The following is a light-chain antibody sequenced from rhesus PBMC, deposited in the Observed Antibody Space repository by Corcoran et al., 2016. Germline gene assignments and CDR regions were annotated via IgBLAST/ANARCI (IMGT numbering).Light chain of an antibody. V-gene: IGKV2-104*02. J-gene: IGKJ3*01. CDR2: EVS. CDR1: QSLLDREDGNTY. Sequence: DIVMTQTPLSLPVTPGEPASISCRSSQSLLDREDGNTYLDWYLQKLGQSPQLLIYEVSNRASGFPDRLSGSGSDTDFTRKISRVEAEDGGVYYCMQGIEFPFTFGPGTKLDIK. CDR3: MQGIEFPFT.